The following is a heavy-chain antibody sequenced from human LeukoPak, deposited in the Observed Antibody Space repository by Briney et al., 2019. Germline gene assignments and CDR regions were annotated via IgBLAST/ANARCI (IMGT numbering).Heavy chain of an antibody. CDR3: ARRNDH. Sequence: SETLSLTCAAYGGSFSGYYWSWIRQPPGKGLEWIGEINHSGSTNYNPSLKSRVTISVDTSKNQFSLKLSSVTAADTAVYYCARRNDHWGQGTLVTVSS. CDR1: GGSFSGYY. J-gene: IGHJ5*02. V-gene: IGHV4-34*01. CDR2: INHSGST.